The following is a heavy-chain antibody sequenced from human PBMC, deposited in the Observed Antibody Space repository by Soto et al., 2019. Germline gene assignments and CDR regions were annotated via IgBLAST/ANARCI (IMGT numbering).Heavy chain of an antibody. D-gene: IGHD5-12*01. Sequence: ASVKVSCKASGYTFTGYYMHWVRQAPGQGLEWMGWINPNSGGTNYAQNFQGWVTMTRDTSISTAYMELSRLRSDDTAVYYCARPDIVATTDYYYYGMDVWGQGTTVTVSS. CDR3: ARPDIVATTDYYYYGMDV. CDR2: INPNSGGT. CDR1: GYTFTGYY. V-gene: IGHV1-2*04. J-gene: IGHJ6*02.